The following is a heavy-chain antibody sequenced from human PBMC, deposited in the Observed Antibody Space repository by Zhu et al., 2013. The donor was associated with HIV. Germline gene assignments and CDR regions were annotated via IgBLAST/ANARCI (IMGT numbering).Heavy chain of an antibody. CDR1: GYTFTSYG. CDR3: ARDPPRPIAKNYYDSSGYDNLYYYYGMDV. V-gene: IGHV1-18*04. J-gene: IGHJ6*02. CDR2: ISAYNGNT. Sequence: QVQLVQSGAEVKKPGASVKVSCKASGYTFTSYGISWVRQAPGQGLEWMGWISAYNGNTNYAQKLQGRVTMTTDTSTSTAYMELRSLRSDDTAVYYCARDPPRPIAKNYYDSSGYDNLYYYYGMDVWGQGTTVTVSS. D-gene: IGHD3-22*01.